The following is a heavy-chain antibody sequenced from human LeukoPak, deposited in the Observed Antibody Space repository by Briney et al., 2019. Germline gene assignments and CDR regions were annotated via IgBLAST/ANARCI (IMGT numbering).Heavy chain of an antibody. V-gene: IGHV3-11*01. Sequence: GGSLRLSCAASGFTFSDYYMSWIRQPPGQGLEWISYISESGDIIFYADSVKGRFTISRDNAKNSLYLQMNSLRAEDTAIYYCASRPTVTSPDPRAFDLWGQGTVVTVSS. CDR3: ASRPTVTSPDPRAFDL. J-gene: IGHJ3*01. CDR2: ISESGDII. CDR1: GFTFSDYY. D-gene: IGHD4-17*01.